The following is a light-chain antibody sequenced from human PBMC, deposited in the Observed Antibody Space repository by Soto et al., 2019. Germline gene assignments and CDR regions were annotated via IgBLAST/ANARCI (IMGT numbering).Light chain of an antibody. Sequence: QSALTQPPSASGSPGQSVTISCTGTSSDLTYYNYVSWYQQYPGKAPKLIIYEVIKRPSGVPDRFSGSKSGNTASLTVSGLQAEDEADYYCSSYAGGNKVFGGGTKLTVL. CDR2: EVI. CDR3: SSYAGGNKV. V-gene: IGLV2-8*01. CDR1: SSDLTYYNY. J-gene: IGLJ2*01.